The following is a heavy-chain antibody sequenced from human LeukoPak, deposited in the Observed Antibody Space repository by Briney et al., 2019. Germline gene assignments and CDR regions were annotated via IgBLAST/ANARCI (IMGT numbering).Heavy chain of an antibody. CDR2: IYTTGTA. CDR3: ARDHSSSSWMDSFEI. CDR1: GGSIGPYY. J-gene: IGHJ3*02. Sequence: PSETLSLTCIISGGSIGPYYWSWIRQAAGKGPEWIGRIYTTGTADYNPSLKGRVFLSVDTSKNQFSLKVTSVTAADTAVYYCARDHSSSSWMDSFEIWGPGTKATVSS. D-gene: IGHD6-6*01. V-gene: IGHV4-4*07.